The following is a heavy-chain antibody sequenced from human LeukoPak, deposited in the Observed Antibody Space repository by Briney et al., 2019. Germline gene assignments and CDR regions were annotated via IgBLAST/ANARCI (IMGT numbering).Heavy chain of an antibody. CDR2: ISSSSDYI. J-gene: IGHJ3*02. CDR3: AGAGIAVSGLPFDI. Sequence: PGGSQRLSCAASGFTFRRYDMSWVRQAPGKGLEWVSYISSSSDYISYADSVKGRFTISRHNAKNTLYLQMNTLSADDTAVYHCAGAGIAVSGLPFDIWGQGTIVTVSS. CDR1: GFTFRRYD. V-gene: IGHV3-21*06. D-gene: IGHD6-19*01.